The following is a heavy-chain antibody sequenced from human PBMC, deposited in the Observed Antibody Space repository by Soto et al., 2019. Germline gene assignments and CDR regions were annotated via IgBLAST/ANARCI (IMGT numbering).Heavy chain of an antibody. CDR3: ARRPDTAIVLFAY. V-gene: IGHV4-34*01. CDR2: INHSGST. D-gene: IGHD5-18*01. J-gene: IGHJ4*02. Sequence: SETLSLTCAVYGGSFSGYYWSWIRQPPGKGLEWIGEINHSGSTNYNPSLKSRVTISVDTSKNQFSLKLSSVTAADTAVYYCARRPDTAIVLFAYWGQGTLVTGSS. CDR1: GGSFSGYY.